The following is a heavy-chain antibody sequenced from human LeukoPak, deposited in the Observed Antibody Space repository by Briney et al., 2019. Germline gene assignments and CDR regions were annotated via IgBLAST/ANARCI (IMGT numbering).Heavy chain of an antibody. D-gene: IGHD2-21*01. V-gene: IGHV1-69*13. CDR2: IIPIFGTA. J-gene: IGHJ4*02. CDR1: GGTFSNYA. CDR3: ARGTVTTVIASPLYYFDY. Sequence: SVKVSCKASGGTFSNYAISWVRQAPGQGLEWMGGIIPIFGTANYAQKFQGRVTITADESTSTAYMELSSLRSEDTAVYYCARGTVTTVIASPLYYFDYWGQGTLVTVSS.